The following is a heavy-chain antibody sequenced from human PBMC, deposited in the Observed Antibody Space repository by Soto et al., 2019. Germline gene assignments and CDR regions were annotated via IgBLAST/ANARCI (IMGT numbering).Heavy chain of an antibody. CDR3: ARVKEVGWELHKYYFDY. J-gene: IGHJ4*02. CDR1: GGTFSSYA. D-gene: IGHD1-26*01. Sequence: QVQLVQSGAEVKKPGSSVKVSCKASGGTFSSYAISWVRQAPGQGLEWMGGIIPIFGTANYAQKFQGRVTITADESTSTDYMELSSLRSEDTAVYYCARVKEVGWELHKYYFDYWGQGTLVTVSS. CDR2: IIPIFGTA. V-gene: IGHV1-69*12.